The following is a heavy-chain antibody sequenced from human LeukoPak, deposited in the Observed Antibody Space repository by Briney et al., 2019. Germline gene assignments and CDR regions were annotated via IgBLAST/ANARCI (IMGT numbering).Heavy chain of an antibody. D-gene: IGHD6-25*01. Sequence: GGSLRLSCAASGFIFSTYSMNWVRQPPGKGLEWVSNIGTSSTTIYYADSVKGRFTISRDNAKNSLYLQMNSLRADDTAVYYCARFAAGGSYYYYMDVWGKGTTVTVSS. CDR3: ARFAAGGSYYYYMDV. CDR2: IGTSSTTI. CDR1: GFIFSTYS. J-gene: IGHJ6*03. V-gene: IGHV3-48*01.